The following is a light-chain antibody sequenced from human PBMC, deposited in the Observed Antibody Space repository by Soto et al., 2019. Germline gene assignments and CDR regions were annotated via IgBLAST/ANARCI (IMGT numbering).Light chain of an antibody. V-gene: IGKV1-5*01. CDR3: QHYNSYSEA. J-gene: IGKJ1*01. CDR1: QTISSW. Sequence: DIQITQSPSTLSASVGDRVTITCRASQTISSWLAWYQQKPGKAPKLLIYDASSLESGVPSRFSGRGSGTQFTLTISSLQPDDFATYYCQHYNSYSEAFGQGTKVDIK. CDR2: DAS.